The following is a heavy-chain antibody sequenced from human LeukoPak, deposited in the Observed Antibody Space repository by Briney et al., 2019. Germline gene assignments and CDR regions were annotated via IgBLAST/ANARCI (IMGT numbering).Heavy chain of an antibody. CDR3: TSSDDSSGYCDY. D-gene: IGHD3-22*01. Sequence: PGRSLRLSCTASGFTFGDYAMSWFRQAPGKGLEWVGFIRSKAYGRTTEYAASVKGRFTISRDDSKSIAYLQMNSLKTEDTAVYYCTSSDDSSGYCDYWGQGTLVTVSS. J-gene: IGHJ4*02. CDR1: GFTFGDYA. CDR2: IRSKAYGRTT. V-gene: IGHV3-49*03.